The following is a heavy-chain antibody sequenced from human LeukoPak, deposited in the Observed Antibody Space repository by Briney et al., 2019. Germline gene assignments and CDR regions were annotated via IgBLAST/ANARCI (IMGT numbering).Heavy chain of an antibody. J-gene: IGHJ4*02. D-gene: IGHD5-12*01. V-gene: IGHV3-9*01. Sequence: PGGSLRLSCAASGFTFDDYAMHWVRHAPGKGLEWVSGISWNSGSIGYADSVKGRFTISRDNAKNSLYLQMNSLRAEDTALYYCISLGSGYIDYWGQGTLVTVSS. CDR1: GFTFDDYA. CDR3: ISLGSGYIDY. CDR2: ISWNSGSI.